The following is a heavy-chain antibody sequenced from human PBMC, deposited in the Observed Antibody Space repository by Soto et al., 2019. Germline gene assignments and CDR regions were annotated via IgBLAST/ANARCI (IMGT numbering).Heavy chain of an antibody. Sequence: QVQLQESGPGLVKPSETLSLSCTVSGGSISGHYWDWIRQPPGKGLEWIGYIHYSGTTDYNPSLKSRVPMSLDTSQNHFSLKLTSVTAADTAVYYCARESAVAGIFDYWGQGTLVIVSS. CDR1: GGSISGHY. CDR3: ARESAVAGIFDY. V-gene: IGHV4-59*11. CDR2: IHYSGTT. J-gene: IGHJ4*02. D-gene: IGHD6-13*01.